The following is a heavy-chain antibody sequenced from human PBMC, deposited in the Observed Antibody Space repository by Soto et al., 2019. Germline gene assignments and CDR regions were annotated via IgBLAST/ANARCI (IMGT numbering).Heavy chain of an antibody. CDR2: IWYDGSNK. Sequence: GGSLRLSCAASGFPFSSYGMHWVRQAPGKGLEWVAVIWYDGSNKYYADSVKGRFTISRDNSKNTLYLQMNSLRAEDTAVYYCATRGDCSGGSCCRNDAFDIWGQGTMVTVSS. D-gene: IGHD2-15*01. J-gene: IGHJ3*02. CDR1: GFPFSSYG. V-gene: IGHV3-33*01. CDR3: ATRGDCSGGSCCRNDAFDI.